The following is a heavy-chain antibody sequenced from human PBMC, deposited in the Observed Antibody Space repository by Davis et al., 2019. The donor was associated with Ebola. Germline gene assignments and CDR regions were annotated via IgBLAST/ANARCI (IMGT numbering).Heavy chain of an antibody. CDR3: ARDLFEDTAMVLHYYYGMDV. J-gene: IGHJ6*02. Sequence: GESLKISCAASGFTFSSYAMHWVRQAPGKGLEWVAVISYDGSNKYYADSVKGRFTISRDNSKNTLYLQMNSLRAEDTAVYYCARDLFEDTAMVLHYYYGMDVWGQGTTVTVSS. CDR1: GFTFSSYA. D-gene: IGHD5-18*01. V-gene: IGHV3-30*04. CDR2: ISYDGSNK.